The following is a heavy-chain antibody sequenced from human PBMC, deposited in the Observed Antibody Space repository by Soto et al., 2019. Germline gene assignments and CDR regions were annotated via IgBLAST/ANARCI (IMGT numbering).Heavy chain of an antibody. J-gene: IGHJ4*02. D-gene: IGHD3-10*01. Sequence: QVQLQESGPGLVKPSQTLSLTRTVSGGSIRGGDYYWSWIRQHPGKGLEWVGYIFYSENSFYNPSLRSGVTISVDTSKNQFSLQLSSVTSADTAIYYCARLSSLYYNSDYGGYYFDYWGQGTLVSVSS. CDR1: GGSIRGGDYY. CDR3: ARLSSLYYNSDYGGYYFDY. CDR2: IFYSENS. V-gene: IGHV4-31*03.